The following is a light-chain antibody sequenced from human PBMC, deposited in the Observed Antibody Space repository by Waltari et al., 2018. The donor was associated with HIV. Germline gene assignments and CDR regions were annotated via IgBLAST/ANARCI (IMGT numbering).Light chain of an antibody. Sequence: QSVLTQPPSASGTPGQRVTLPCSGSSSNIGSNTVTWYQQLPGTAPKLLIFTNNHRPSGVPDRFSGSKSGTSASLAISGLQSEDEADYYCAAWDDSLNGFVFGTGTKVTVL. V-gene: IGLV1-44*01. CDR3: AAWDDSLNGFV. CDR1: SSNIGSNT. CDR2: TNN. J-gene: IGLJ1*01.